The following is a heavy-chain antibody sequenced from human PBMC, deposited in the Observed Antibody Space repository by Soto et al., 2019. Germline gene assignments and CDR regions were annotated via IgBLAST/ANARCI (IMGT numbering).Heavy chain of an antibody. D-gene: IGHD3-3*01. V-gene: IGHV1-69*06. J-gene: IGHJ5*02. CDR3: ARAFDRRGSLGFDP. Sequence: ASVKVSCKASVGAFNLTPMSLVRQAPGQGPEWVGGITPIFGSPAYAQKLHGRVTLPADRSTNTVYMELSSLTSNHTASYYCARAFDRRGSLGFDPWGQGTTVTVSS. CDR1: VGAFNLTP. CDR2: ITPIFGSP.